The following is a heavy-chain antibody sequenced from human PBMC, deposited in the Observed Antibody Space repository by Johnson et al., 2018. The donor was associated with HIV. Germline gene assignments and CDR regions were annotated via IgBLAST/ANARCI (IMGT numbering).Heavy chain of an antibody. CDR1: GLTFSNYW. CDR3: ARARTVVIARPDAFDI. J-gene: IGHJ3*02. Sequence: VQLVESGGGLVQPGGSLRLSCAASGLTFSNYWMSWVRQAPGKGLEWVANIKQDGSETYYVDSVKGRFTISRDNAKNSLYLQMNSLRAEDTAVYYCARARTVVIARPDAFDIWGQGTMVTVSS. D-gene: IGHD2-21*01. CDR2: IKQDGSET. V-gene: IGHV3-7*05.